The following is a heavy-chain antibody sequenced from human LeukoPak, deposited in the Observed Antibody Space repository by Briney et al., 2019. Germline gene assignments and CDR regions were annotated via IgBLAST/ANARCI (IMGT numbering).Heavy chain of an antibody. CDR3: ARGDSSVGLNY. CDR2: INHSGST. J-gene: IGHJ4*02. D-gene: IGHD1-26*01. V-gene: IGHV4-34*01. Sequence: SETLSPTCAVYGASFSGYYWSWILQPPGKWLEWIGEINHSGSTNYTPSLKSRVNISVDTSKNQFSLKLSSVTAADTAVYYCARGDSSVGLNYWGQGTLVTVSS. CDR1: GASFSGYY.